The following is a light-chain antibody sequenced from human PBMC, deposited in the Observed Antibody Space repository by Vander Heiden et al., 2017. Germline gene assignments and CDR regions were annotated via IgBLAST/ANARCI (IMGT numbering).Light chain of an antibody. Sequence: QSELTQPPSASGTPGQRVTISCSGSSSSIGSNTANWYQQLPGTAPKLLLYSNNQRPSGVPDRFSGSKSGTSASLAISGLQSEDEADYYCATWDDSLNGWVFGGGTKLTVL. CDR2: SNN. CDR3: ATWDDSLNGWV. CDR1: SSSIGSNT. V-gene: IGLV1-44*01. J-gene: IGLJ3*02.